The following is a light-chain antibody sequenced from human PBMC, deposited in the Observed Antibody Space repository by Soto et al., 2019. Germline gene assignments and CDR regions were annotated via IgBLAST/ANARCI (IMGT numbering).Light chain of an antibody. V-gene: IGLV2-14*01. Sequence: QSALTQPASVSVSPGQSITISCTGTSSDVGTYNYVSWYQQHPGKAPKLIIYEVSNRPSGVSNRFSGSKSGNTASLTISGLQAEDEADYYCSSYTSSTDYVFGTGTKVTVL. J-gene: IGLJ1*01. CDR1: SSDVGTYNY. CDR3: SSYTSSTDYV. CDR2: EVS.